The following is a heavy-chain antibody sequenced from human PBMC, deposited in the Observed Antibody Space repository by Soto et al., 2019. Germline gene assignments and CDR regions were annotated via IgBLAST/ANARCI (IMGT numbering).Heavy chain of an antibody. Sequence: QVQLVESGGGVVQPGRSLRLSCATSGFTFSSYGMHWVRQAPGKGLEWVAVISYDGSNKYYADSVKGRFTISRDNSKNTLYLQMNSLRAEDTAVYYWATSGGTTIRRLLGYGMDVWGQGTTVAVSS. V-gene: IGHV3-30*03. CDR2: ISYDGSNK. J-gene: IGHJ6*02. CDR1: GFTFSSYG. D-gene: IGHD4-4*01. CDR3: ATSGGTTIRRLLGYGMDV.